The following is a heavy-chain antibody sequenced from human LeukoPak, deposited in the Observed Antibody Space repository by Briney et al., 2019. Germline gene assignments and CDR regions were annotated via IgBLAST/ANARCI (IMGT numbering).Heavy chain of an antibody. CDR3: ARDAPRSSYNTYNHYGMDV. CDR2: ISAYNGNT. J-gene: IGHJ6*02. Sequence: ASVKVSCKASGYSLTNYGISWVRQAPGQGLEWMGWISAYNGNTNYAQNLQGRVTMTTDTSTSTAYMELRSLRSDDTAVYYCARDAPRSSYNTYNHYGMDVWGQGTTVTVSS. D-gene: IGHD1-1*01. V-gene: IGHV1-18*01. CDR1: GYSLTNYG.